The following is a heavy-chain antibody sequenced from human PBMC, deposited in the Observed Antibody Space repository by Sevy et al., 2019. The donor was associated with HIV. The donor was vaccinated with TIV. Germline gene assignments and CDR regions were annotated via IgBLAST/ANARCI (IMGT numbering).Heavy chain of an antibody. Sequence: ASGKVSCKASGGTFSSYAISWVRQAPGQGLEWMGGIIPIFGTANYAQKFQGRVTITADESTSTAYMELSSVRSEDTAVYYCPRSRPSGGVIVISFDYWGQGTLVTVSS. CDR1: GGTFSSYA. J-gene: IGHJ4*02. CDR2: IIPIFGTA. D-gene: IGHD3-16*02. V-gene: IGHV1-69*13. CDR3: PRSRPSGGVIVISFDY.